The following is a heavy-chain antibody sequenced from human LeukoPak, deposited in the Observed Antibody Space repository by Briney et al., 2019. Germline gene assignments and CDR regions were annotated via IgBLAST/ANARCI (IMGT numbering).Heavy chain of an antibody. CDR1: GGSISSGDYY. CDR2: IYYSGST. J-gene: IGHJ4*02. CDR3: ARVRRSGYCSSTSCYTEYYFDY. Sequence: PSQTLSLTCTVSGGSISSGDYYWSWIRQPPGKGLEWIGYIYYSGSTYYNPSLKSRVTISVDTSKNQFSLKLSSVTAADTAVYYCARVRRSGYCSSTSCYTEYYFDYWGQGTLVTVSS. V-gene: IGHV4-30-4*08. D-gene: IGHD2-2*02.